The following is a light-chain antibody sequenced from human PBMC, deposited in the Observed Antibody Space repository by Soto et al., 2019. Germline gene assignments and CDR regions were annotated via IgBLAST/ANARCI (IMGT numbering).Light chain of an antibody. CDR3: QQYKT. CDR2: GAS. J-gene: IGKJ1*01. V-gene: IGKV3-20*01. Sequence: EIVLTQSRGTLSLSPGERATPSCRASQSVSSSYLAWYQQKPGQAPRLLIYGASSRATGIPDRFSGSGSGTDFTLTLSRLEPEDFAVYYCQQYKTFGQGTKVDIK. CDR1: QSVSSSY.